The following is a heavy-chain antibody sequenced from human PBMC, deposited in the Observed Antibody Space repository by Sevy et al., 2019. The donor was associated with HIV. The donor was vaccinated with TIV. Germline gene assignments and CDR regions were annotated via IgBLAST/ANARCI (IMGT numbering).Heavy chain of an antibody. D-gene: IGHD4-17*01. V-gene: IGHV3-48*03. J-gene: IGHJ4*02. CDR3: ARDLPPSATTVAHFDC. CDR2: ISNSRTTI. Sequence: GGSLRLSCAASGFTFSSSEMSWVRQAPRKGLEWVPYISNSRTTIYYSDSVKGRFTISRDNARNSLYLQMNSLRAEDTAIYYCARDLPPSATTVAHFDCWGQGTLVTVSS. CDR1: GFTFSSSE.